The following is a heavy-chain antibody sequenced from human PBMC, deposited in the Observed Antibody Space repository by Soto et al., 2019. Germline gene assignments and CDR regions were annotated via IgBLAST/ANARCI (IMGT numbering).Heavy chain of an antibody. Sequence: GGSLRLSCAASGFTFSSYEMNWVRQAPGKGLEWVSYISSSGSTIYYADSVKGRFTISRDNAKNSLYLQMSSLRAEDTAVYYCARDSSYCSGGSCSSQPNPRYFDYWGQGTLVTVSS. D-gene: IGHD2-15*01. CDR1: GFTFSSYE. J-gene: IGHJ4*02. V-gene: IGHV3-48*03. CDR2: ISSSGSTI. CDR3: ARDSSYCSGGSCSSQPNPRYFDY.